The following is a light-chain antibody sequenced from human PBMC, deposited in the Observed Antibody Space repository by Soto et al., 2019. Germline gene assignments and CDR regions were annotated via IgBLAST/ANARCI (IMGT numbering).Light chain of an antibody. V-gene: IGLV2-14*01. Sequence: QSVLTQPASVSGPPGQSITISCTGSTSDVGAYNYVSWYKHHPGQAPQLMIYEVSNRPSGVSNRFSGSKSGNTASLTISGLQADDEGDYYCSSKTSSITYVFGTGTKVTVL. CDR2: EVS. J-gene: IGLJ1*01. CDR1: TSDVGAYNY. CDR3: SSKTSSITYV.